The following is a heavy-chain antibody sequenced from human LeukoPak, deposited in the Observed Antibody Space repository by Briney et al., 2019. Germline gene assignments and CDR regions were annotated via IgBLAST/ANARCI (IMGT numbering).Heavy chain of an antibody. V-gene: IGHV4-34*01. CDR2: INPSGST. Sequence: SETLPLTCAVYGGSFSGYHWTWIRQSPGKGLEWIGDINPSGSTYYNPSLKSRLIISVDTSKNQFSLKLRSVTAADTAVYYCARGRHDITMIVVVMTSVSYYLDVWGKGTTVTVS. CDR1: GGSFSGYH. D-gene: IGHD3-22*01. CDR3: ARGRHDITMIVVVMTSVSYYLDV. J-gene: IGHJ6*03.